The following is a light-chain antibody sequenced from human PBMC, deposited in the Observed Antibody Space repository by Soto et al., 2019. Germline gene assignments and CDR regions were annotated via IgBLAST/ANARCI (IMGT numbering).Light chain of an antibody. CDR3: SSYTSSSTLL. V-gene: IGLV2-14*01. CDR1: SSDIHGY. CDR2: DVT. Sequence: QSVLTQPASVSGSPGQSITISCTGTSSDIHGYVSWYQQHPGKAPKLMIYDVTNRPSGVSNRFSASKSGNTASLTISGLQAEDEADYYCSSYTSSSTLLFGGGTKLTVL. J-gene: IGLJ2*01.